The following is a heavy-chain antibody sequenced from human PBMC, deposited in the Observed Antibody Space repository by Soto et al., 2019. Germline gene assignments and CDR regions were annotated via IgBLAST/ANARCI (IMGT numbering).Heavy chain of an antibody. CDR3: ARDIVVVAAGPESNWFXP. D-gene: IGHD2-15*01. V-gene: IGHV1-18*01. J-gene: IGHJ5*02. CDR2: ISAYNGNT. Sequence: ASVKVSCKASGYTFTSYGISWVRQAPGQGLEWMGWISAYNGNTNYAQKLQGRVTMTTDTSTSTAYMELRSLRSDDTAVYYCARDIVVVAAGPESNWFXPWSQGTLVTVSS. CDR1: GYTFTSYG.